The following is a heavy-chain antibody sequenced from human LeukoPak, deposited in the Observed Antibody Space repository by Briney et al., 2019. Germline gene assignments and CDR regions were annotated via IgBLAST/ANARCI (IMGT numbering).Heavy chain of an antibody. J-gene: IGHJ5*02. Sequence: GASVKVSCKASGYTFTGYYMHWVRQAPGQGLEWMGWINPNSGGTNYAQKFQGRVTMTRDTSISTAYMELSRLRSDDTAVYYCARDKDSSGNWFEPWGQGALVTVSS. CDR2: INPNSGGT. CDR3: ARDKDSSGNWFEP. CDR1: GYTFTGYY. D-gene: IGHD3-22*01. V-gene: IGHV1-2*02.